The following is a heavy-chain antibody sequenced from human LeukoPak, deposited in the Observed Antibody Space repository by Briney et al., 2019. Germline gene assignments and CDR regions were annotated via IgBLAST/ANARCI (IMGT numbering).Heavy chain of an antibody. CDR3: ARLMVGLWSAFAY. CDR1: GRSHSRYY. CDR2: IHYSGST. Sequence: SETLSLICTVSGRSHSRYYWRGIPQPPGKGLEWIGYIHYSGSTNYNPSLKSRVTISVDTSKNQFSLKLSSVTAAHTAVYYCARLMVGLWSAFAYRVQGTLVTVSS. J-gene: IGHJ4*02. D-gene: IGHD2-8*01. V-gene: IGHV4-59*12.